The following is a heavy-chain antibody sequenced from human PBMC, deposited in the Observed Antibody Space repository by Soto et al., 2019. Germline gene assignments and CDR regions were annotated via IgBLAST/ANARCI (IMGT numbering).Heavy chain of an antibody. J-gene: IGHJ5*02. CDR2: IYYSGST. Sequence: SETLSLTCTVSGGSLSSGEYYWSWIRQPPGKGLEWIGYIYYSGSTYYNPSLKSRVTISVDTSKNQFSLKLSSVTAADTAVYYCARAGDYYGSGTLEFDPWGQGTLVTVSS. D-gene: IGHD3-10*01. V-gene: IGHV4-30-4*01. CDR3: ARAGDYYGSGTLEFDP. CDR1: GGSLSSGEYY.